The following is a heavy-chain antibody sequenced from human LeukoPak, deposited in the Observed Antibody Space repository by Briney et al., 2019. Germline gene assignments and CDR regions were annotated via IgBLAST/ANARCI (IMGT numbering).Heavy chain of an antibody. J-gene: IGHJ5*02. Sequence: GRSLRLSCAASGFTFSSYGMHWVRQAPGKGLEWVAVISYDGSNKYYADSVKGRFTISRDNPKNTLYLQMNSLRAEDTAVYYCAKDGQRFLEWLLPNWFDPWGQGTLVTVSS. CDR1: GFTFSSYG. D-gene: IGHD3-3*01. V-gene: IGHV3-30*18. CDR3: AKDGQRFLEWLLPNWFDP. CDR2: ISYDGSNK.